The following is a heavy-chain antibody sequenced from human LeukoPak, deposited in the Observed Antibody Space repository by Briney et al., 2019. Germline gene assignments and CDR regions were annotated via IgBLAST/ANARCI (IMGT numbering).Heavy chain of an antibody. CDR1: GFTFSSYE. CDR2: ISSSGSTI. J-gene: IGHJ4*02. CDR3: ARSNYYYDSSGEFDY. Sequence: GGSLRLSRAASGFTFSSYEMNWVRQAPGKGLEWVSYISSSGSTIYYADSVKGRFTISRDNAKNSLYLQMNSLRAEDTAVYYCARSNYYYDSSGEFDYWGQGTLVTVSS. D-gene: IGHD3-22*01. V-gene: IGHV3-48*03.